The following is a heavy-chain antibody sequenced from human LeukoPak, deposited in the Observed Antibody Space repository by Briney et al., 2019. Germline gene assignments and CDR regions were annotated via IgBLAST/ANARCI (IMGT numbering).Heavy chain of an antibody. D-gene: IGHD1-14*01. CDR1: GFTFSTFW. J-gene: IGHJ4*02. Sequence: GGSLRLSCAASGFTFSTFWMSWVRQAPGKGLEWVAHIKQDGSEKYYVDSVKGRFTISRDNAKNSVYLQMNSLRAEDTAVYYCARDPAKTTPFDYWGQGTLVTVSS. V-gene: IGHV3-7*05. CDR2: IKQDGSEK. CDR3: ARDPAKTTPFDY.